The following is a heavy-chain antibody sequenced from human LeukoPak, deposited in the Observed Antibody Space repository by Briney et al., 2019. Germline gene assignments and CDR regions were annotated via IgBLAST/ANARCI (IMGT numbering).Heavy chain of an antibody. D-gene: IGHD3-10*01. V-gene: IGHV3-48*01. CDR3: ARDGWFGDYNWFDP. CDR1: GFTFSSYS. CDR2: ISSASNTI. J-gene: IGHJ5*02. Sequence: PGGSLRLSRAASGFTFSSYSMNWVRQAPGKGLEWVSYISSASNTIYYADSVKGRFTISRDNAKNSLHLQMNSLRAEDTAMHYCARDGWFGDYNWFDPWGQGTLVTVSS.